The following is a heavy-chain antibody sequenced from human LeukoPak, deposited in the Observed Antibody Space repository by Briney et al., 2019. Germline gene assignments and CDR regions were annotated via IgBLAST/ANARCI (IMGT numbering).Heavy chain of an antibody. CDR2: IIPIFGTA. D-gene: IGHD6-19*01. V-gene: IGHV1-69*05. J-gene: IGHJ4*02. Sequence: ASVKVSCKASGGTFSSYAISWVRQAPGQGLEWMEGIIPIFGTANYAQKLQGRVTMTTDTSTSTAYMELRSLRSDDTAVYYCARESYSSGFDYWGQGTLVTVSS. CDR1: GGTFSSYA. CDR3: ARESYSSGFDY.